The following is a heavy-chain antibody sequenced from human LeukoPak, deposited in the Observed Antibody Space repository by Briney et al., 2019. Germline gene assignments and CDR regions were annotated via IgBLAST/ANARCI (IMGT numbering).Heavy chain of an antibody. Sequence: GGPLRLSCAASGFNFSSFWMSCVRQAPGKGLEWVSYISSCGSTIYYADSVKGRFTISRDNAKNSLYLQMNSLRAEDTAVYYCARMGLRVRGVAYYYYGMDVWGQGTTVTVSS. CDR1: GFNFSSFW. J-gene: IGHJ6*02. D-gene: IGHD3-16*01. CDR2: ISSCGSTI. V-gene: IGHV3-48*04. CDR3: ARMGLRVRGVAYYYYGMDV.